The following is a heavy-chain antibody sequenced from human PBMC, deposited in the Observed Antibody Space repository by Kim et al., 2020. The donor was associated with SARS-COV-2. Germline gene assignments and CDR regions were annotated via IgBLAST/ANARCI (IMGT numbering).Heavy chain of an antibody. CDR1: GFTFSSYG. J-gene: IGHJ4*02. Sequence: GGSLRLSCAASGFTFSSYGMHWVRQAPGKGLEWVAAISYDGSNKYYADSVKGRFTISRDNSKNTLYLQMNSLRAEDTAVYYCAKDSLYNWNYVALIDYWGQGTLVTVSS. D-gene: IGHD1-7*01. CDR3: AKDSLYNWNYVALIDY. V-gene: IGHV3-30*18. CDR2: ISYDGSNK.